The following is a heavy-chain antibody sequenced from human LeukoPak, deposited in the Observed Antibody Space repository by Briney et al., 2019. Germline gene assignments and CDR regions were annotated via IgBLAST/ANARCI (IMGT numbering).Heavy chain of an antibody. CDR3: AKGDAYCGGDCFPD. D-gene: IGHD2-21*02. J-gene: IGHJ4*02. CDR1: GFTFSSYW. Sequence: GGSLRLSCAASGFTFSSYWMSWVRQAPGKGLEWVANIKQDGSEKYYVDSVKGRFTISRDNAKNSLYLQMNSLRAEDTAVYFCAKGDAYCGGDCFPDWGQGTLVTVSS. CDR2: IKQDGSEK. V-gene: IGHV3-7*03.